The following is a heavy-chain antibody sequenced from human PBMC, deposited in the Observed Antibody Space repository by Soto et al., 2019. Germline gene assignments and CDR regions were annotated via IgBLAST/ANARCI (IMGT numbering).Heavy chain of an antibody. CDR1: AGTFISYA. V-gene: IGHV1-69*13. CDR2: IIPIFGTA. CDR3: AREGLGYFDY. Sequence: SVEVSCKASAGTFISYAISWVRQAPGQGLEWMGGIIPIFGTASYAQKFQGRVTITADESTSTAYMELSSLRSEDTAVYYCAREGLGYFDYWGQGTLVTVSS. J-gene: IGHJ4*02.